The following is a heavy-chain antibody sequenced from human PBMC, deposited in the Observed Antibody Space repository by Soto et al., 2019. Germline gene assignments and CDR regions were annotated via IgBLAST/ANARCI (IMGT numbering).Heavy chain of an antibody. V-gene: IGHV3-72*01. J-gene: IGHJ4*02. CDR2: SRNKAYSYTT. D-gene: IGHD3-16*02. CDR1: GFTFSDHY. CDR3: VIHPYVGVIAR. Sequence: GGSLRLSCAASGFTFSDHYMDWVRQAPGKGLEWVGRSRNKAYSYTTEYAASVKGRFIIPRDDSKNSLYLQMNSLKTEDTAMNYCVIHPYVGVIARWGQGTLVTVSS.